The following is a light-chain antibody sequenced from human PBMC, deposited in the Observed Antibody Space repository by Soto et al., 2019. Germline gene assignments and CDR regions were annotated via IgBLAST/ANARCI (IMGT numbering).Light chain of an antibody. J-gene: IGLJ1*01. Sequence: QSALTQPASVSGSPGQSITISCTGTGSDIGYFNYVSWYQQQPGKAPKLMIYEVDNRPSGVSIRFSGSKSGSTASLTISGLQAEDEADYYCKSYAVGSTYVFGTGTKLTVL. CDR3: KSYAVGSTYV. CDR1: GSDIGYFNY. V-gene: IGLV2-14*01. CDR2: EVD.